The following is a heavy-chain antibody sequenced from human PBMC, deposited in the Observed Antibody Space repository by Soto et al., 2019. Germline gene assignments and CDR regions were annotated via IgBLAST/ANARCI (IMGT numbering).Heavy chain of an antibody. J-gene: IGHJ4*02. CDR3: ARDHPQRFSGEETTFDY. CDR1: GFTFSSYA. CDR2: ISGSSGST. V-gene: IGHV3-23*01. Sequence: GGSLRLSCAASGFTFSSYAMSWVRQAPGKGLEWVSAISGSSGSTYYADSVKGRFTISRDNSKNTLYLQMNSLRDEDTAVYYCARDHPQRFSGEETTFDYWGQGTLVTVSS. D-gene: IGHD3-3*01.